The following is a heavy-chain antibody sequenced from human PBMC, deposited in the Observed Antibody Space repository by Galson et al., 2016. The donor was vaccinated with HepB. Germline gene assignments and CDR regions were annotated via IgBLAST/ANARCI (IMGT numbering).Heavy chain of an antibody. V-gene: IGHV1-18*01. CDR3: ARDVQYRFDS. J-gene: IGHJ4*02. Sequence: SVKVSCKASGYTFTTSGISWVRQAPGQGLEWMGWTSPYRGNPKYAQKFQGGLTLTTDSSTTTAYMELRSLRFDDTALYYCARDVQYRFDSWGQGTLVTVSS. CDR1: GYTFTTSG. CDR2: TSPYRGNP. D-gene: IGHD2/OR15-2a*01.